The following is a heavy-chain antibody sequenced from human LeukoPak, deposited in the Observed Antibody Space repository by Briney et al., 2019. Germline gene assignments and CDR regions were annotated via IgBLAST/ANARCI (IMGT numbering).Heavy chain of an antibody. Sequence: SETLSLTCAVYGGSFSGYYGSWIRQPPGKGLEWMGEINHSGSTNYNPSLKSRVTISVDTSKNQFSLKLSSVTAADTAVYYCARGRPYYDFWSGYQTLFDYWGQGTLVTVSS. J-gene: IGHJ4*02. CDR1: GGSFSGYY. V-gene: IGHV4-34*01. CDR3: ARGRPYYDFWSGYQTLFDY. CDR2: INHSGST. D-gene: IGHD3-3*01.